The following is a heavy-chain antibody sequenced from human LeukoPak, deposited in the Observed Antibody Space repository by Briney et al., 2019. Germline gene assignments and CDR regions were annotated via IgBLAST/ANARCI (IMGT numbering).Heavy chain of an antibody. V-gene: IGHV3-23*01. CDR1: GFTFSSYA. Sequence: GRSLRLSCAASGFTFSSYAMSWVRQAPGKGLEWVSAISGSGGSTYYADSVKGRFTISRDNSKNTLYLQMNSLRAEDTAVYYCAKVRPRQYQLPPWGKGYYFDYWGQGTLVTVSS. D-gene: IGHD2-2*01. CDR3: AKVRPRQYQLPPWGKGYYFDY. CDR2: ISGSGGST. J-gene: IGHJ4*02.